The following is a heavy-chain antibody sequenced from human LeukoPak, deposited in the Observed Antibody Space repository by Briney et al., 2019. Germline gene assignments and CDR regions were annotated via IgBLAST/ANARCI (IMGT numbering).Heavy chain of an antibody. D-gene: IGHD6-19*01. CDR3: ARDYPQAGARGYWYFDL. CDR2: IRQDGSEK. J-gene: IGHJ2*01. CDR1: ELTLSSYW. Sequence: PGGSLRLFCAASELTLSSYWMSWVRQAPGNGLEWVANIRQDGSEKYYVDSVKGRFTISRDNAKNSLSLQTNSLRAEDTAVYYCARDYPQAGARGYWYFDLWGRGTLVTVSS. V-gene: IGHV3-7*01.